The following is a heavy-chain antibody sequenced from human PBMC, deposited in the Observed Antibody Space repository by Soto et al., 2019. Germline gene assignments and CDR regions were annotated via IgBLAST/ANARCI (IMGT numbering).Heavy chain of an antibody. D-gene: IGHD3-9*01. CDR1: GGSMSGSDYY. V-gene: IGHV4-39*02. CDR2: VFYTGFT. J-gene: IGHJ4*02. CDR3: ARDRRYDIFTGYFQKALYYFDY. Sequence: SETLSLTCAVYGGSMSGSDYYWGWRRQSAGKGPERIGGVFYTGFTAYNPSLESRVSVSVYTSKNQFSLKVSCLSAAHTAVYYCARDRRYDIFTGYFQKALYYFDYWGQGTLVTVSS.